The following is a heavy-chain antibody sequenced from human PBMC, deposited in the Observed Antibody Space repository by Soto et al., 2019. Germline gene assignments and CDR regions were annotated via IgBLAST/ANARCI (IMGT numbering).Heavy chain of an antibody. CDR1: GFAFTSYA. CDR3: TKDRFPHTNYIYVDN. CDR2: ISYNGRST. Sequence: EVQLLESGGGLVQPGGSLTLSCEASGFAFTSYAMSWVRQAPGKGLEWVSSISYNGRSTYYAGSVRGRVTISRDNPRNTVFLRMTSLRAEDTAGYYCTKDRFPHTNYIYVDNWGRGTQVTVSS. D-gene: IGHD4-4*01. V-gene: IGHV3-23*05. J-gene: IGHJ4*02.